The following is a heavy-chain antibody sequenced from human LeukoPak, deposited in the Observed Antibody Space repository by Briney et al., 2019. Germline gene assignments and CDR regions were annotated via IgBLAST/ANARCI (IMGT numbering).Heavy chain of an antibody. Sequence: GGSLRLSCAASGFTFSGYYMFWVRQAPGKGLEWVAIIKPDGSEKYYVDSVKGRFTISRDNTENSLFLQMNGLRPEDTAVFYCARGQYTDGLSYWGQGTLVTVSS. CDR2: IKPDGSEK. J-gene: IGHJ4*02. CDR1: GFTFSGYY. D-gene: IGHD5-24*01. V-gene: IGHV3-7*03. CDR3: ARGQYTDGLSY.